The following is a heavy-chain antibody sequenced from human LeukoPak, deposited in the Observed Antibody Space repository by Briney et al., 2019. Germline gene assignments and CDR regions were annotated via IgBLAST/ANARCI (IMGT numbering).Heavy chain of an antibody. Sequence: GGSLRLSCAASGFSFTTYWMSWVRQAPGKGLEWVANIKEDGSEKYYVDSMKGRFTISRDNAKNTLYLQMNSLRAEDTAVYYCARASTGGPERKAFDIWGQGTMVTVSS. J-gene: IGHJ3*02. D-gene: IGHD1-1*01. CDR1: GFSFTTYW. V-gene: IGHV3-7*01. CDR2: IKEDGSEK. CDR3: ARASTGGPERKAFDI.